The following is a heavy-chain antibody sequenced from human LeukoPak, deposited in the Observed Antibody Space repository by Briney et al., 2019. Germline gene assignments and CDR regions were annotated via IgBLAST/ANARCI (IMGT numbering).Heavy chain of an antibody. CDR1: GFTFSSYA. Sequence: PGGSLRLSCAASGFTFSSYAMTWVRQAPGKGLEWVSTISGSGGNTYYADSVKGRLTISRDNSKNILYLQMNSLRAEDTAVYFCAKDKSGYSSGWSFDYWGQGTLVTVSS. V-gene: IGHV3-23*01. J-gene: IGHJ4*02. CDR2: ISGSGGNT. D-gene: IGHD6-19*01. CDR3: AKDKSGYSSGWSFDY.